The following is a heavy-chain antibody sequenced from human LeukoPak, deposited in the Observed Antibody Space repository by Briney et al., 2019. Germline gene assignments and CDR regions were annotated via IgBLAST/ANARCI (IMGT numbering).Heavy chain of an antibody. CDR1: RFTFSSYG. V-gene: IGHV3-30*18. J-gene: IGHJ3*02. Sequence: GGSLRLSCAASRFTFSSYGMHWVRLAPGKGLEWVAVISYDGSNKYYADSVKGRFTISRDNSKNTLYLQMNSLRAEDTAVYYCAKDPGPYSSSPTHIWGQGTMVTVSS. CDR3: AKDPGPYSSSPTHI. CDR2: ISYDGSNK. D-gene: IGHD6-13*01.